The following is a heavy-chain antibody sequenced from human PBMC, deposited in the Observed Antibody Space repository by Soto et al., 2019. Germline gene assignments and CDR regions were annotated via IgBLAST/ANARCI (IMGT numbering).Heavy chain of an antibody. D-gene: IGHD5-18*01. CDR1: GITFSSYS. V-gene: IGHV3-30-3*01. J-gene: IGHJ3*02. CDR2: ISYDGSNK. CDR3: ALRGHIADAFDI. Sequence: QVQLVESGGGVVQPGRSLRLSCAASGITFSSYSMNWVRQAPGKGLEWVAVISYDGSNKYYADSVKGRFTISRDNSKKALYLQMNSLRAEDTALYYCALRGHIADAFDIWGQGTMVAVSS.